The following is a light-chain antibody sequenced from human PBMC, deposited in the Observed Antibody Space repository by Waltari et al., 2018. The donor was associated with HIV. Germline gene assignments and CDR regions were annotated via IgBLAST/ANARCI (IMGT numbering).Light chain of an antibody. Sequence: SVLTPPPSASGTPGQRVTISCSGSSSNIGRNYVYWYQQLPGTAPKLLIYRNNQRPSGVPDRFSGSKSGTSASLAISGLRSEDEADYYCATWNDSLSGYVFGTGTKVTV. V-gene: IGLV1-47*01. CDR3: ATWNDSLSGYV. CDR1: SSNIGRNY. CDR2: RNN. J-gene: IGLJ1*01.